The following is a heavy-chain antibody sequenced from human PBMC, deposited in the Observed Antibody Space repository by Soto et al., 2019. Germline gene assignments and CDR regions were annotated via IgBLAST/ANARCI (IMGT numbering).Heavy chain of an antibody. CDR3: ARGVLH. V-gene: IGHV4-59*12. CDR1: GGSISRYY. J-gene: IGHJ4*02. Sequence: SETLSLTCTVSGGSISRYYWSWIRQPPGKGLEWIGYMYNTGSTVYNPPFKSRVTISVDTSKNQFSLKLSSVTAADTAVYYCARGVLHWGQGNLVTVSS. D-gene: IGHD3-16*01. CDR2: MYNTGST.